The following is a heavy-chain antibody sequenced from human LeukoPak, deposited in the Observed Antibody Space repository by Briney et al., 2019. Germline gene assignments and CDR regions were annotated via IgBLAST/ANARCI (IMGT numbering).Heavy chain of an antibody. Sequence: ASVKVSCKASGYTFTGYYMHWVRQAPGQGLEWMGWMNPNSGDTGYAQKFQGRVTMTRNTSISTAYMELSSLRSEDTAVYYCARSRRSITMVRTGMDVWGQGTTVTVSS. CDR1: GYTFTGYY. CDR3: ARSRRSITMVRTGMDV. CDR2: MNPNSGDT. J-gene: IGHJ6*02. V-gene: IGHV1-8*02. D-gene: IGHD3-10*01.